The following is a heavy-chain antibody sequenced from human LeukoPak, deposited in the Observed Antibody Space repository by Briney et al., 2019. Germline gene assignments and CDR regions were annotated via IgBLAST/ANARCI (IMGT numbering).Heavy chain of an antibody. J-gene: IGHJ5*02. D-gene: IGHD3-10*01. Sequence: PGGSLRLSCAASGFTFSSYEMNWVRQAPGKGLEWVSYISSSGSTIYYADSVKGRFTISRDNAKNSLYLQMNSLRAEDTAVYYCARDITRFGEFSWFDPWGQGTLVTVSS. CDR2: ISSSGSTI. CDR1: GFTFSSYE. V-gene: IGHV3-48*03. CDR3: ARDITRFGEFSWFDP.